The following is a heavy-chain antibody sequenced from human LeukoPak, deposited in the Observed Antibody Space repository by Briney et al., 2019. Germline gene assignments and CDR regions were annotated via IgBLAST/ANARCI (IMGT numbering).Heavy chain of an antibody. D-gene: IGHD1-1*01. CDR2: IWYEGCQN. CDR3: ARDRQGTPGTFDI. CDR1: GFTFTSYG. Sequence: GGSLRLSCAVSGFTFTSYGMHWVRQGPGKGLEWVAGIWYEGCQNYYADSVKGRFTISRDNSKNTLYLQMNSLRAEDTAVYYCARDRQGTPGTFDIWGQGTMVTVSP. J-gene: IGHJ3*02. V-gene: IGHV3-33*01.